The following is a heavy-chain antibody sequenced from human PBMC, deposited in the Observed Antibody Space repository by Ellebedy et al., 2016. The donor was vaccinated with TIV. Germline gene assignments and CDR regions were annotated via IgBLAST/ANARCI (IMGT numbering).Heavy chain of an antibody. V-gene: IGHV4-30-4*08. Sequence: SETLSLXXTVSGGSISSSCCHWGWVRQPPGKGLEWIGYINYSGRTYYNPSLKSPVTISLDTSTNQFSLKLSSVTAADTAVYYCARGDSSGYIFDFWGQGTLVTVSS. CDR3: ARGDSSGYIFDF. CDR1: GGSISSSCCH. J-gene: IGHJ4*02. CDR2: INYSGRT. D-gene: IGHD3-22*01.